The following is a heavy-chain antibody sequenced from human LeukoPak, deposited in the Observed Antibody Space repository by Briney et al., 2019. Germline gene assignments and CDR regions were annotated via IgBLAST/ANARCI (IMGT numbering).Heavy chain of an antibody. V-gene: IGHV3-23*01. CDR2: ISGSGGST. CDR3: TSSIVGATTVDY. Sequence: GGSLRLSCAASGFTFSSYAMSWVRQAPGKGLEWVSAISGSGGSTYYADSVKGRFTISRDNSKNTLYLQMNSLKTEDTAVYYCTSSIVGATTVDYWGQGTLVTVSS. J-gene: IGHJ4*02. D-gene: IGHD1-26*01. CDR1: GFTFSSYA.